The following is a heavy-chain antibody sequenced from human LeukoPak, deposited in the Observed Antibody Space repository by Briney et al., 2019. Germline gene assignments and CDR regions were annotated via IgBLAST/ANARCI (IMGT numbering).Heavy chain of an antibody. D-gene: IGHD3-10*01. CDR1: GFTFRSCW. J-gene: IGHJ4*02. CDR2: IQQEGSEK. V-gene: IGHV3-7*05. CDR3: VRDGSGWDY. Sequence: TGGSLRLSCAASGFTFRSCWMTWVRQAPGKGLEWVANIQQEGSEKNYVDSVKRRFTISRDNAKNLLYLQMNSLRAEDTAMYYCVRDGSGWDYWGQGILVTVSS.